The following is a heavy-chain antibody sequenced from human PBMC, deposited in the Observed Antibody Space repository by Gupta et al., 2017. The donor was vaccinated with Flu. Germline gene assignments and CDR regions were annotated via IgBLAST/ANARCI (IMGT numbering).Heavy chain of an antibody. CDR1: GGSFSGYY. CDR3: ARGPYYYDSGLHA. V-gene: IGHV4-34*02. J-gene: IGHJ5*02. Sequence: QVRLQQWGAGLLKPSETLSLTCAVYGGSFSGYYWPWIRQPPGKGLEWIGEINHTGSTNYNPSLNSRVTISVDTSKNQFSLKLRSVTAADTAVYYCARGPYYYDSGLHAWGQGTLVTVSS. CDR2: INHTGST. D-gene: IGHD3-22*01.